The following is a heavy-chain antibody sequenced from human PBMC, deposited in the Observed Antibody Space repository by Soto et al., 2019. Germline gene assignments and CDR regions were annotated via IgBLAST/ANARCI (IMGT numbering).Heavy chain of an antibody. J-gene: IGHJ5*02. CDR1: GYTLTELS. D-gene: IGHD1-7*01. CDR3: ATDLLTGTTPDLFDP. V-gene: IGHV1-24*01. CDR2: FDPEDGET. Sequence: ASVKVSCKVSGYTLTELSMHWVRQAPGKGLEWMGGFDPEDGETIYAQKFQGRVTMTEDTSTDTAYMELSSLRSEDTAVYYCATDLLTGTTPDLFDPWGQGTLVTVSS.